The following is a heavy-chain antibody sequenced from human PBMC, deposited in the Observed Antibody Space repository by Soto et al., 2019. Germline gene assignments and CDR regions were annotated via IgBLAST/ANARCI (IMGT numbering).Heavy chain of an antibody. CDR2: IYPGDSDT. D-gene: IGHD2-2*01. J-gene: IGHJ3*02. Sequence: EVQLVQSGAEVKKPGESLKISCKGSGYSFTSYWIGWVRQMPGKGLEWMGIIYPGDSDTRYSPSFQGQVTISADKSISTAYLQWSSLKASDTAMYYCARGYCSSTSCYGGNAFDIWGQGTMVTVSS. CDR1: GYSFTSYW. V-gene: IGHV5-51*03. CDR3: ARGYCSSTSCYGGNAFDI.